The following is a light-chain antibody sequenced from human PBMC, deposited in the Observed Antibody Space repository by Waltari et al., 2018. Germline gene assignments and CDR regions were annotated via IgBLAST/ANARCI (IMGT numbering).Light chain of an antibody. V-gene: IGLV1-47*01. Sequence: QSVLTQPPSASGTPGQRVTISCSGSSSNIGSNYVYWYQQLPGTAPKLLNYGNNQGPSGVPDRCSGSKSGTSASLAISGLRSEEEADYYCAAWDDSLSGGVFGGGTKLTVL. CDR2: GNN. CDR3: AAWDDSLSGGV. CDR1: SSNIGSNY. J-gene: IGLJ2*01.